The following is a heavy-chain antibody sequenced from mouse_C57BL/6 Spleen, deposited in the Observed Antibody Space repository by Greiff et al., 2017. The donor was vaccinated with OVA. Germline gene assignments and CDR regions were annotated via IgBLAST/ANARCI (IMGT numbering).Heavy chain of an antibody. Sequence: VQLQQPGAELVKPGASVKLSCKASGYTFTSYWMHWVKQRPGQGLEWIGMIHPNSGSTNYNEKFKSKATLTVDKSSSTAYMQLSSLTSEDSAVYYCARCGNWEGWYSEVWGAGTPVTVSP. CDR3: ARCGNWEGWYSEV. J-gene: IGHJ1*01. D-gene: IGHD4-1*01. CDR2: IHPNSGST. CDR1: GYTFTSYW. V-gene: IGHV1-64*01.